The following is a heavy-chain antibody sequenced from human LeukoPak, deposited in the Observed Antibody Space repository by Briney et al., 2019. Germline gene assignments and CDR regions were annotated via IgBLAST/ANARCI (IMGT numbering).Heavy chain of an antibody. Sequence: SETLSLTCTVSGGSISSSTYYWGWIRQAPGKGLEWIRSIYYSGSAYYNPSLKSRVTISVDTSKNQFSLKLSSVTAADTAVYYCASPPLDYGDYSIDYWGHGTLVTVSS. CDR1: GGSISSSTYY. J-gene: IGHJ4*01. CDR2: IYYSGSA. V-gene: IGHV4-39*01. CDR3: ASPPLDYGDYSIDY. D-gene: IGHD4-17*01.